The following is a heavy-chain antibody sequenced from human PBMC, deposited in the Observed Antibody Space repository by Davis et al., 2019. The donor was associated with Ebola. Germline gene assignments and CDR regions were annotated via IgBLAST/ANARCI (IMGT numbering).Heavy chain of an antibody. V-gene: IGHV3-48*03. Sequence: GESLKISCAASGFTFSSYAMSWVRQAPGKGLEWVSYISSSGSTIYYADSVKGRFTISRDNAKNSLYLQMNSLKTEDTAVYYCSRDYGGAGDYWGQGTLVTVSS. CDR3: SRDYGGAGDY. D-gene: IGHD4-23*01. CDR2: ISSSGSTI. CDR1: GFTFSSYA. J-gene: IGHJ4*02.